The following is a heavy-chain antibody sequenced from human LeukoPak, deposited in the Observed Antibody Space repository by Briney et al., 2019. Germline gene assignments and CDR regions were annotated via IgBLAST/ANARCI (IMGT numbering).Heavy chain of an antibody. CDR2: IHQGGTT. V-gene: IGHV4-31*03. CDR3: ARGDSYGSFDY. CDR1: VGSINSGNYY. Sequence: SRTLSLTCTVSVGSINSGNYYWGWIRQPREEGLEWIVNIHQGGTTYYSPSLKSRVTISIDTSKKEFSLMLTSVTAADPAVYYCARGDSYGSFDYWGQGILVTVSS. J-gene: IGHJ4*02. D-gene: IGHD5-18*01.